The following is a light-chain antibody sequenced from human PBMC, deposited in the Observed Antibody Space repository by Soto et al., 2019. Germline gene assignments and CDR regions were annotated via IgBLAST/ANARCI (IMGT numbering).Light chain of an antibody. CDR1: GNDVGAYNY. CDR2: DVT. Sequence: QPALTQPRSVSGSPGQSVTISCTGTGNDVGAYNYVSCYQQHPGRPPKRMIYDVTEGPSGVPERFSGSKSGNTASLTISGLQADDEADYNCSSYTYSTTLYVFGTGTNVTVL. CDR3: SSYTYSTTLYV. V-gene: IGLV2-11*01. J-gene: IGLJ1*01.